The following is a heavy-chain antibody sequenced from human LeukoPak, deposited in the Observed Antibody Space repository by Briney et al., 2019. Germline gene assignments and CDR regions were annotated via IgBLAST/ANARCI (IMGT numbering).Heavy chain of an antibody. J-gene: IGHJ4*02. V-gene: IGHV4-39*01. D-gene: IGHD1-26*01. CDR3: ARPGGIVGATFFDY. CDR2: IYYSGST. CDR1: GGSISSSSYY. Sequence: SETLSLTCTVSGGSISSSSYYWGWIRQPPGKGLEWIGSIYYSGSTYYNPSLKSRVTISVDTSKNQFSLKLSSVTAADTAVYYCARPGGIVGATFFDYWGQGTLVTVSS.